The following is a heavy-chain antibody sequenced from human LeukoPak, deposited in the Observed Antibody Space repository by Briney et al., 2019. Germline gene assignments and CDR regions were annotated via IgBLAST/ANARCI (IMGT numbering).Heavy chain of an antibody. CDR1: GYSFTSYW. CDR3: AGQLRLGELSPYYYYGMDV. CDR2: IYPGDSDT. J-gene: IGHJ6*02. D-gene: IGHD3-16*02. V-gene: IGHV5-51*01. Sequence: GESLQISCKGSGYSFTSYWIGWVRQMPGKGLEWMGIIYPGDSDTRYSPSFQGQVTISADKSISTAYLQWSSLKASDTAMYYCAGQLRLGELSPYYYYGMDVWGQGTTVTVSS.